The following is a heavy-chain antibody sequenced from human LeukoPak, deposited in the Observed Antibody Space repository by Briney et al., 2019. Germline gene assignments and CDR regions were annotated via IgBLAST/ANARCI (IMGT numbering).Heavy chain of an antibody. J-gene: IGHJ3*02. CDR3: ARGRDDSSGYYLDAFDI. D-gene: IGHD3-22*01. CDR1: GFTFSSNY. Sequence: PGGSLRLSCAASGFTFSSNYMSWVRQAPGKGLEWVSVIYSGGSTYYADSAKGRFTISRDNSKNTLYLQMNSLRAEDTAVYYCARGRDDSSGYYLDAFDIWGQGTMVTVSS. V-gene: IGHV3-53*01. CDR2: IYSGGST.